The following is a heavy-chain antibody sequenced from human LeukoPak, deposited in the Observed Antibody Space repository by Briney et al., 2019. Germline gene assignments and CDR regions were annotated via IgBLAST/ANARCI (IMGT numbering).Heavy chain of an antibody. CDR1: GFTLSSYS. CDR2: ISSSSSYI. J-gene: IGHJ4*02. D-gene: IGHD2-21*01. Sequence: PGGSLRLSCAASGFTLSSYSMNWVRQAPGKGLEWVSSISSSSSYIYYADSVKGRFTISRDNAKNSLYLQMNSLRAEDTAVYYCARDRFNLVRDGAKRAYFDYWGQGALVTVSS. CDR3: ARDRFNLVRDGAKRAYFDY. V-gene: IGHV3-21*01.